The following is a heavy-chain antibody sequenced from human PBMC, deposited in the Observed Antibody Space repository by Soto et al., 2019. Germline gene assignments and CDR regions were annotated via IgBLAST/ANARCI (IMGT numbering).Heavy chain of an antibody. J-gene: IGHJ4*02. Sequence: ASVKVSCKASGYTFTSYAMHWMRQAPGQRLEWMGWINAGNGNTKYSQKFQGRVTITRDTSASTAYMELSSLRSEDTAVYYCARAGLYLFRKYDYWGQGTLVTVSS. CDR2: INAGNGNT. V-gene: IGHV1-3*01. CDR3: ARAGLYLFRKYDY. CDR1: GYTFTSYA.